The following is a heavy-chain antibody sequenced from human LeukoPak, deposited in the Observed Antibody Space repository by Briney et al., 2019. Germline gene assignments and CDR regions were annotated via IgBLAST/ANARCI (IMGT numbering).Heavy chain of an antibody. CDR1: GLTLSGYG. CDR3: ARDKYYYDGSIYSGDY. V-gene: IGHV3-48*01. Sequence: GGSLRLSCVASGLTLSGYGMNWVRQAPGKGLEWLSYISTTMTTIYYADSVKGRFTVSRDNAKNSLYLQMDSLRAEDTAVYYCARDKYYYDGSIYSGDYWGQGTLVTVSS. J-gene: IGHJ4*02. CDR2: ISTTMTTI. D-gene: IGHD3-22*01.